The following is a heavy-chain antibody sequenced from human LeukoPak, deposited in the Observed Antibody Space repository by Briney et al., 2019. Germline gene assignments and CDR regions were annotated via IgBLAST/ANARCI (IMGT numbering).Heavy chain of an antibody. Sequence: SETLSLTCTVSGGSVSSGSYYWSWIRQPPGKGLEWIGYIYYSGSTNYNPFLKSRVTISVDTSKNQFSLKLSSVTTADTAVYYCARDRRYFDYWGQGTLVTVSS. CDR1: GGSVSSGSYY. V-gene: IGHV4-61*01. J-gene: IGHJ4*02. CDR3: ARDRRYFDY. CDR2: IYYSGST.